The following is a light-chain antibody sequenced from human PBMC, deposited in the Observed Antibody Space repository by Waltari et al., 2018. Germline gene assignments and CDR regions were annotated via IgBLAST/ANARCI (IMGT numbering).Light chain of an antibody. CDR3: QQRSNWNT. J-gene: IGKJ2*01. CDR1: QSVCSS. CDR2: NAS. Sequence: ETVLTQSPVPLSLSPGEGATLSCKASQSVCSSLAWYQQKPGQAPWLLIYNASTRAAGIPARFSGSGSGTDFTLTIRSLEPEDFAVYYCQQRSNWNTFGQGTKLEIK. V-gene: IGKV3-11*01.